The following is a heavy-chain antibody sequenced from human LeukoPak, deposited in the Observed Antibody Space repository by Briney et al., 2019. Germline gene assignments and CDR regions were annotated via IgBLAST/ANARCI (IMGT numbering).Heavy chain of an antibody. D-gene: IGHD6-6*01. CDR1: GVSISSYY. V-gene: IGHV4-59*01. CDR3: ARDHSSIAWFDP. CDR2: IYYSGST. Sequence: PSETLSLTCTVSGVSISSYYWSWIRQPPGKGLEWIGYIYYSGSTNYNPSLKSRVTISVDTSKNQFSLKLSSVTAADTAVYYCARDHSSIAWFDPWGQGTLVTVSS. J-gene: IGHJ5*02.